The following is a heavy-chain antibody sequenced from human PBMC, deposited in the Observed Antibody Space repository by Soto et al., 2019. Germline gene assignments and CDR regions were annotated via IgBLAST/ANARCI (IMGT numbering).Heavy chain of an antibody. D-gene: IGHD1-26*01. CDR2: IRGNTKNYAT. J-gene: IGHJ4*02. CDR1: GFSFSGSA. Sequence: GGSLRLSCATSGFSFSGSAMHWVRQASGKGLEWVGRIRGNTKNYATSYAASVKGRFIISRDDSKNTAFLHMNSLKTEDTAVYYRTPEWELLDRMVFDYWGQGT. CDR3: TPEWELLDRMVFDY. V-gene: IGHV3-73*01.